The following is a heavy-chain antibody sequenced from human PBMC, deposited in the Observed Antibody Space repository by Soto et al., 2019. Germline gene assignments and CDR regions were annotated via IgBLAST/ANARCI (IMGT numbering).Heavy chain of an antibody. Sequence: QVQLQESGPGLVKPSETLSLTCTVSGGSISSYYWSWIRQPPGKGLEWIGYIYYSGSTNYNPSLTGRVTISVDTSKNQFSLRLRSMTAADTAVYYCARGRPWELYDYGGQGARVTVSS. CDR2: IYYSGST. V-gene: IGHV4-59*01. CDR3: ARGRPWELYDY. CDR1: GGSISSYY. J-gene: IGHJ4*02. D-gene: IGHD1-26*01.